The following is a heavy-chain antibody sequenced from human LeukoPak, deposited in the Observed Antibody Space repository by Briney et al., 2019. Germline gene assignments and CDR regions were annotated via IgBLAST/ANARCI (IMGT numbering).Heavy chain of an antibody. J-gene: IGHJ3*02. Sequence: GASVKVSCKASGYTFTSYVISWVRPAPGQGREWMGWICAYNGNTNYAQKLQGRVTMTTDTSTSTAYMELRSLRSDDTAVYYCARESLRGYDWAVDAFDIWGQGTMVTVSS. V-gene: IGHV1-18*01. D-gene: IGHD5-12*01. CDR1: GYTFTSYV. CDR3: ARESLRGYDWAVDAFDI. CDR2: ICAYNGNT.